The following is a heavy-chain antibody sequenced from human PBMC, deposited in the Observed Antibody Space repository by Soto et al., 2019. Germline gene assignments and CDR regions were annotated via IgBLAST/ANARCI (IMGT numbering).Heavy chain of an antibody. Sequence: EVQLVESGGGLVQPGGSLRLSCAASGFTFRNYWMHWVRQAPGKGLVWVSRIDNDGSTTMYSDSVRGRFTISRDNAQNTLYLQMNRLRAEDTYVYYCARGAAGNSYGSYWGQGTLVTVSS. J-gene: IGHJ4*02. CDR1: GFTFRNYW. V-gene: IGHV3-74*03. CDR2: IDNDGSTT. CDR3: ARGAAGNSYGSY. D-gene: IGHD5-18*01.